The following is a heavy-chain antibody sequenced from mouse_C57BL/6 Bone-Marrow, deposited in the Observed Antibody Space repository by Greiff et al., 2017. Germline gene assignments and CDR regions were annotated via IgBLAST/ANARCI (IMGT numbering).Heavy chain of an antibody. CDR1: GFTFSDYY. J-gene: IGHJ3*01. Sequence: EVKLVESEGGLVQPGSSMKLSCTASGFTFSDYYMAWVCQVPEKGLEWVANINYDGSSTYYLDSLKSRFIISRDNAKNILYLQMSSLKSEDTATYYCARETFDGGFAYWGQGTLVTVSA. V-gene: IGHV5-16*01. CDR3: ARETFDGGFAY. CDR2: INYDGSST.